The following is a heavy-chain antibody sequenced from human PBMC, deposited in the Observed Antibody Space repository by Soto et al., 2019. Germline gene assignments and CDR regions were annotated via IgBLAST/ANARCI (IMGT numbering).Heavy chain of an antibody. J-gene: IGHJ4*02. V-gene: IGHV1-18*01. CDR1: GYTFTSYV. Sequence: GASVKVSCKASGYTFTSYVISWVRQAPGQGLEWMGWISAYNGNTNYAQKLQGRVTMTTDTSTSTAYMELRSLRSDDTAVYYCASEYCSGGSCYRELGYWGQGTLVTVSS. CDR2: ISAYNGNT. D-gene: IGHD2-15*01. CDR3: ASEYCSGGSCYRELGY.